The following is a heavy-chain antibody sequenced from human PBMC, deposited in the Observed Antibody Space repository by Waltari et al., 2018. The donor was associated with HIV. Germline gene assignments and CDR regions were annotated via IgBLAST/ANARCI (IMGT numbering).Heavy chain of an antibody. J-gene: IGHJ5*02. Sequence: QVQLQQWGAGLLKPSETLSLTCAVYGGSFSGYYWSWIRQPPGKGLEWIGEINHSGSTNYNPSLKSRVTISVDTSKNQFSLKLSSVTAADTAVYYCARDGRVVAATPLGWFDPWGQGTLVTVSS. V-gene: IGHV4-34*01. CDR1: GGSFSGYY. D-gene: IGHD2-15*01. CDR2: INHSGST. CDR3: ARDGRVVAATPLGWFDP.